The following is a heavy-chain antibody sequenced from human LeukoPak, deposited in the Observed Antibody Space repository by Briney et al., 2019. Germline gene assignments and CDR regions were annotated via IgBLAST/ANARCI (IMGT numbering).Heavy chain of an antibody. J-gene: IGHJ4*02. V-gene: IGHV4-4*08. Sequence: SETLSLTCSVSGGSISGLYWAWIRQPPGEGLEWIGYIYSSGATNHNPSLKSRVSISVDTSKNQFSLNVNFMTDADTAVYYCAREGYRSKWSRSFDYWAREPWSPSPQ. CDR3: AREGYRSKWSRSFDY. D-gene: IGHD5-24*01. CDR2: IYSSGAT. CDR1: GGSISGLY.